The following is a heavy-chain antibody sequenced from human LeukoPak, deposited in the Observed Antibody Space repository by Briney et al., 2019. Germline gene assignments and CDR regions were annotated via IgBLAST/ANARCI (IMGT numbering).Heavy chain of an antibody. CDR1: GFTFSRHG. CDR3: ARGSGLVVRGDAMDV. D-gene: IGHD3-22*01. J-gene: IGHJ6*02. CDR2: IWSDASNK. V-gene: IGHV3-33*01. Sequence: SGGSLRLSCSASGFTFSRHGMHWVRQAPGKGLEGVAIIWSDASNKYFADSVKGRFTVSRDNSKNTMFLQMNSLRAEDTAVYYCARGSGLVVRGDAMDVWGQGTTVTVFS.